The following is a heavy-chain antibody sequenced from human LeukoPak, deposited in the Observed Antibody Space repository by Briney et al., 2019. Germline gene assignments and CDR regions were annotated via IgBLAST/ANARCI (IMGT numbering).Heavy chain of an antibody. CDR1: GFTFSGHS. V-gene: IGHV3-48*01. CDR2: ISSSSSTI. J-gene: IGHJ4*02. D-gene: IGHD3-10*01. Sequence: GGSLRLSCAVFGFTFSGHSMKWVRQAQGKGLKWVSYISSSSSTINYADSVRGRFTISRDNAKSSLYLQMNSLRAEDTAVYYCARGGSGRPDYWGQGTLVTVSS. CDR3: ARGGSGRPDY.